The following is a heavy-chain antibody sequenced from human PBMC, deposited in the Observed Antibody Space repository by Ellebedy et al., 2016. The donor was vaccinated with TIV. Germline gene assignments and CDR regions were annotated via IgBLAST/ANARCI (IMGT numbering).Heavy chain of an antibody. D-gene: IGHD3-22*01. CDR2: IYYSGNS. V-gene: IGHV4-39*01. CDR3: ARQVVGYYDSSRHYHFDY. J-gene: IGHJ4*02. CDR1: GGSIGSGSYF. Sequence: SETLSLXCTVSGGSIGSGSYFWGWIRQPPGKGLEWIESIYYSGNSYYNPSLKSRVATSVDTSKNQFSLKMSFVTAADTAIYYCARQVVGYYDSSRHYHFDYWGQGTLVTVSS.